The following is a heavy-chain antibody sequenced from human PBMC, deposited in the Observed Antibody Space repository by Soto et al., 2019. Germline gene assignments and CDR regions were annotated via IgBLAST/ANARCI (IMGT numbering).Heavy chain of an antibody. J-gene: IGHJ6*02. V-gene: IGHV1-18*01. CDR2: ISAYNGNT. CDR3: ARRVAEQWLVRTHYGMDV. CDR1: GYTFTSYG. D-gene: IGHD6-19*01. Sequence: ASVKVSCKASGYTFTSYGISWVRQAPGQGLEWMGWISAYNGNTNYAQKLQGRVTMTTDTSTSTAYMELRTLRSDDTAVYYCARRVAEQWLVRTHYGMDVWGQGTTVTVS.